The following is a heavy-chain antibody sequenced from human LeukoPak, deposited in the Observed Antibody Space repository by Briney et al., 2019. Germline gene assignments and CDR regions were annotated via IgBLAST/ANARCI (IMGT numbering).Heavy chain of an antibody. J-gene: IGHJ5*02. CDR1: GGSFSGYY. Sequence: KPSETLSLTCAVYGGSFSGYYWSWIRQPPGKGLEWIGEINHSGSTNYNPSLKSRVTISVDTSKNQFSLKLSSVTAADTAVCYCARGRLLLWFGGRNWFDPWGQGTLVTVSS. V-gene: IGHV4-34*01. CDR3: ARGRLLLWFGGRNWFDP. D-gene: IGHD3-10*01. CDR2: INHSGST.